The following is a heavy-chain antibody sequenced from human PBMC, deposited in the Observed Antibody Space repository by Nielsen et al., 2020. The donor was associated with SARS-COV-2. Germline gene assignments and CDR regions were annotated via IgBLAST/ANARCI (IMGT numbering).Heavy chain of an antibody. J-gene: IGHJ5*02. V-gene: IGHV1-18*01. CDR3: VKAYYGSGSFGAHWFDP. Sequence: ASVKVSCKASGYTFTSYGISWVRQAPGQGLEWMGWISAYNGNTNYAQKLQGRVTMTTDTSTSTAYMELRSLRSDDTAVYYCVKAYYGSGSFGAHWFDPWGQGTLVTVSS. D-gene: IGHD3-10*01. CDR2: ISAYNGNT. CDR1: GYTFTSYG.